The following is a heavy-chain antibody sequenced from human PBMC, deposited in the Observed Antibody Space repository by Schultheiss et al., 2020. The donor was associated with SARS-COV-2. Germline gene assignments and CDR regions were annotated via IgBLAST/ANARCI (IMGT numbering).Heavy chain of an antibody. CDR3: ARDVSAVPEHYYGMDV. CDR1: GFTFSSYE. J-gene: IGHJ6*02. Sequence: GGSLRLSCAASGFTFSSYEMNWVRQAPGKGLEWVAVISYDGSNKYYADSVKGRFTISRDNSKNTLYLQMNSLRAEDTAVYYCARDVSAVPEHYYGMDVWGQGTTVTVSS. D-gene: IGHD6-19*01. V-gene: IGHV3-30-3*01. CDR2: ISYDGSNK.